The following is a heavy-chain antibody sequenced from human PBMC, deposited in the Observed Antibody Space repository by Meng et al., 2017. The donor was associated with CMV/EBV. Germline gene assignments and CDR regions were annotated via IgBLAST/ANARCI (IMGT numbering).Heavy chain of an antibody. D-gene: IGHD3-22*01. J-gene: IGHJ4*02. CDR2: ISSSSSYI. Sequence: GESLKISCAASGFTFSSYSMNWVRQAPGKGLEWVSSISSSSSYIYYAGSVKGRFTISRDNAKNSLYLQMNSLRAEDTAVYYCARGSPPVYYYDSSGFPDYWGQGTLVTVSS. CDR3: ARGSPPVYYYDSSGFPDY. V-gene: IGHV3-21*01. CDR1: GFTFSSYS.